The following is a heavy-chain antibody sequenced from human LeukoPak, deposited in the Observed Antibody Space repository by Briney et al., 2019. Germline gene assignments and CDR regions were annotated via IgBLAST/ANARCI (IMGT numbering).Heavy chain of an antibody. J-gene: IGHJ6*03. CDR1: GYSMSSGYY. CDR3: ARHPQVSSSWSRYYYYYYMDV. CDR2: MYHTGST. D-gene: IGHD6-13*01. Sequence: RPSETLSLTCTVSGYSMSSGYYWGWIRQPPERGLEWIGSMYHTGSTYYNPSLKSRVAISVDTSKNQFSLKLSSVTAADTAVYYCARHPQVSSSWSRYYYYYYMDVWGKGTTVTISS. V-gene: IGHV4-38-2*02.